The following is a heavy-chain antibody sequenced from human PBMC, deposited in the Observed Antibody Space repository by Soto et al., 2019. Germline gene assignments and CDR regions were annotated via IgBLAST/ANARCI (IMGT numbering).Heavy chain of an antibody. CDR1: GGTFSSYA. D-gene: IGHD2-2*03. V-gene: IGHV1-69*13. Sequence: SVKVSCKASGGTFSSYAISWVRQAPGQGLEWMGGIIPIFGTANYAQKFQGRVTITADESTSTAYMELSSLRSEDTAVYYCARGGYCSSTSCYVWGDYYYYGMDVWGQGTTVTVSS. CDR3: ARGGYCSSTSCYVWGDYYYYGMDV. J-gene: IGHJ6*02. CDR2: IIPIFGTA.